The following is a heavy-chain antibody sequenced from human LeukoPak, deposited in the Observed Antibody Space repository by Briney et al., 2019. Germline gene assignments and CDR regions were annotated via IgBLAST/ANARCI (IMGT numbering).Heavy chain of an antibody. V-gene: IGHV1-18*01. Sequence: ASVKVSCKASGYTFTSYGISGVRQAPGQGLEWMGWISAYNGNTNYAQNLQGRVTMTTDTSTSTAYMELRSLRSDDTAVYYCARDFTSTTVTSRYDYWGQGTLVTVSS. D-gene: IGHD4-17*01. J-gene: IGHJ4*02. CDR1: GYTFTSYG. CDR2: ISAYNGNT. CDR3: ARDFTSTTVTSRYDY.